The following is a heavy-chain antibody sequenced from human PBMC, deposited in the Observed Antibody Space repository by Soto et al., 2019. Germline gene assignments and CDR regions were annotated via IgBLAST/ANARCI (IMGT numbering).Heavy chain of an antibody. CDR1: NDSISSSTYF. J-gene: IGHJ4*02. V-gene: IGHV4-39*01. CDR2: IYFSGST. CDR3: ARHLREGYCDY. Sequence: QLQLQESGPGLLKPSETLSLTCTVSNDSISSSTYFWGWVRQPPGKGLEWIGSIYFSGSTFYNPALKSRVTISLDTSKNHFSLKLTSVTATDTAVYYCARHLREGYCDYWVQGTLVTVSS.